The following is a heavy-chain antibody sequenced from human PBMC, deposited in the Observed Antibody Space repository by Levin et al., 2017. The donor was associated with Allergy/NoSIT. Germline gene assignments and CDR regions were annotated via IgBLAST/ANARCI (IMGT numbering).Heavy chain of an antibody. V-gene: IGHV3-33*01. D-gene: IGHD3-10*01. Sequence: GGSLRLSCAASGFTFSSYGMHWVRQAPGKGLEWVAVIWYDGSNKYYADSVKGRFTISRDNSKNTLYLQMNSLRAEDTAVYYCASAPPYYGSGIDAFDIWGQGTMVTVSS. CDR2: IWYDGSNK. CDR1: GFTFSSYG. J-gene: IGHJ3*02. CDR3: ASAPPYYGSGIDAFDI.